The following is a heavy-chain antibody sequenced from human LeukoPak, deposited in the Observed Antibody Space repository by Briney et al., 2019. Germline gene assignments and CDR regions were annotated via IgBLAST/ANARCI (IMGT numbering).Heavy chain of an antibody. D-gene: IGHD1-26*01. CDR1: GGSISSGGYY. Sequence: SQTLSLTCTVSGGSISSGGYYWSWIRQPPGKGLEWIGEINHSGSTNYNPSLKSRVTISADKSKNQVSLKLTSVTAADTAVYYCARLSVIVGAALEYYYYYMDVWGQGTTVTVSS. CDR3: ARLSVIVGAALEYYYYYMDV. J-gene: IGHJ6*03. V-gene: IGHV4-30-2*01. CDR2: INHSGST.